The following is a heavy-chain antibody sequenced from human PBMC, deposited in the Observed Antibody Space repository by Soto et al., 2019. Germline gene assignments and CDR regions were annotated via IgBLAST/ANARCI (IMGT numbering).Heavy chain of an antibody. D-gene: IGHD1-26*01. V-gene: IGHV1-3*01. CDR1: GYTFTGYA. Sequence: ASVKVSCKASGYTFTGYAMHWVRQAPGQRLEWMGWINGGNGNTKYSQKLQGRVIVTRDTAASTAYMELSSLRSEDTAVYYCAKESGSYPEYYFHYWGQGTLVTVSS. CDR3: AKESGSYPEYYFHY. J-gene: IGHJ4*02. CDR2: INGGNGNT.